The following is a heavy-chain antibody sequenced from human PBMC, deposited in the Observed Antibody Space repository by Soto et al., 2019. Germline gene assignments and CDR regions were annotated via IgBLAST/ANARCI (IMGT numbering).Heavy chain of an antibody. Sequence: PGWSLRLSCASSVFTFISYSMNWVRQAPGKGLEWVSYISSSSSTIYYADSVKGRFTISRDNAKNSLYLQMNSLRDEDTAVYYCARDPTRITIFGVVIPQGYYYYGMDVWGQGTTVTVSS. CDR3: ARDPTRITIFGVVIPQGYYYYGMDV. J-gene: IGHJ6*02. V-gene: IGHV3-48*02. D-gene: IGHD3-3*01. CDR1: VFTFISYS. CDR2: ISSSSSTI.